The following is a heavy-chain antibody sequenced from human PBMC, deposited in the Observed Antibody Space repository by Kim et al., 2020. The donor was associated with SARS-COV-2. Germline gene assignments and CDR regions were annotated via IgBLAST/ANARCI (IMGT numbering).Heavy chain of an antibody. Sequence: SETLSLTCAVYGGSFSGYYWSWIRQPPGKGLEWIGEINHSGSTNYNPSLKSRVTISVDTSKNQFSLKLSSVTAADTAVYYCARGSSSWHEGWFDPWGQGTLVTVSS. D-gene: IGHD6-13*01. V-gene: IGHV4-34*01. J-gene: IGHJ5*02. CDR1: GGSFSGYY. CDR3: ARGSSSWHEGWFDP. CDR2: INHSGST.